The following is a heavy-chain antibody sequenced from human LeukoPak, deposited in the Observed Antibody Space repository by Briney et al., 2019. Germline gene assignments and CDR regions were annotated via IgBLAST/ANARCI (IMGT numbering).Heavy chain of an antibody. Sequence: AGESLKISCKGSGYIFTSYWITWVRQMPGKGLEWLGMIDPTDSYTNYSPFFQGHVTISTDKSISTAYLQWSSLKASDTAIYYCARRGRSSSNFDFWGQGTLVTVSS. D-gene: IGHD6-6*01. V-gene: IGHV5-10-1*01. CDR3: ARRGRSSSNFDF. CDR1: GYIFTSYW. CDR2: IDPTDSYT. J-gene: IGHJ4*02.